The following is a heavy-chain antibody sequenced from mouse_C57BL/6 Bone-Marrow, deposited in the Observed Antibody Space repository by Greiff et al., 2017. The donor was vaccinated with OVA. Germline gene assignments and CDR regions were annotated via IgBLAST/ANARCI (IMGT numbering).Heavy chain of an antibody. V-gene: IGHV1-76*01. CDR3: ARRAWFAY. Sequence: VKLMESGAELVRPGASVKLSCKASGYTFTDYYINWVKQRPGQGLEWNARIYSGSGTPYYNETFKGKATLTAEKSSSTAYMQLSRLTSEDAAVYFCARRAWFAYWGQGTLVTVSA. J-gene: IGHJ3*01. CDR1: GYTFTDYY. CDR2: IYSGSGTP.